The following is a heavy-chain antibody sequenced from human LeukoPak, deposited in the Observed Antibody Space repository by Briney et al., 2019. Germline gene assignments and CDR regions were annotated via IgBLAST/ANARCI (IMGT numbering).Heavy chain of an antibody. D-gene: IGHD6-13*01. CDR2: INPNSGGT. J-gene: IGHJ3*02. CDR1: GYTFTNYY. V-gene: IGHV1-2*02. CDR3: ARDCPGIAARIPCQAFDI. Sequence: ASVKVSCKASGYTFTNYYMHWVRQAPGQGLEWMGWINPNSGGTNYAQKFQGRVTMTRDTSISTAYMELSRLRSDDTAVYYCARDCPGIAARIPCQAFDIWGQGTMVTVSS.